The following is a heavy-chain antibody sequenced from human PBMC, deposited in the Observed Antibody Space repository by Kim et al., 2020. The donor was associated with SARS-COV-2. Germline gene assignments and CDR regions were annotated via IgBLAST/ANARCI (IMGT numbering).Heavy chain of an antibody. J-gene: IGHJ4*02. Sequence: GGSLRLSCAASGFTFSSYWMSWVRQAPGKGLEWVANINQDGSEKYYVDSVEGRFTISRDNAKNSLYLQMNSLTAEDTAVYYCARAAYGSGNSYYFDYWGQGTLVTVSS. V-gene: IGHV3-7*03. CDR2: INQDGSEK. CDR3: ARAAYGSGNSYYFDY. CDR1: GFTFSSYW. D-gene: IGHD3-10*01.